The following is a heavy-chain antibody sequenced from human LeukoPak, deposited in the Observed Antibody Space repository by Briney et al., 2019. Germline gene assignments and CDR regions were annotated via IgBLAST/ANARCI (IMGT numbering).Heavy chain of an antibody. Sequence: PGGSLRLSCAASGFTFSTYWMSWVRQAPGKGLEWVAVIKQDGTEKYYVDSVKGRFTISRDNAKNSLYLQMNNLRAEDTAVYYCARQMTPHGNFDYWGQGTLVTVSS. CDR3: ARQMTPHGNFDY. CDR1: GFTFSTYW. J-gene: IGHJ4*02. V-gene: IGHV3-7*03. D-gene: IGHD1-26*01. CDR2: IKQDGTEK.